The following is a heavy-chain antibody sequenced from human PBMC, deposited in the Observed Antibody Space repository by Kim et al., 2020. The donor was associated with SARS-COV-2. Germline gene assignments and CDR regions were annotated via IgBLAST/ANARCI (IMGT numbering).Heavy chain of an antibody. D-gene: IGHD3-9*01. Sequence: PPPKSRGTYSVDTSKNQFSLKLSSVTAADTAVYYCARSYYDILTGTTFDYWGQGTLVTVSS. V-gene: IGHV4-59*01. CDR3: ARSYYDILTGTTFDY. J-gene: IGHJ4*02.